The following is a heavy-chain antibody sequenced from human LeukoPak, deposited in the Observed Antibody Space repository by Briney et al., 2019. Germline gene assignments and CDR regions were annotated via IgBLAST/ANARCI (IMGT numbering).Heavy chain of an antibody. CDR2: INPNSGGT. J-gene: IGHJ4*02. V-gene: IGHV1-2*02. D-gene: IGHD5-18*01. CDR1: GYTFTGYY. Sequence: ASVKVSCKASGYTFTGYYMHWVRQAPGQGLEWMGWINPNSGGTNYAQKFQGRVTMTRDTSISTAYMELSRLRSDDTAVYYCARIDTAMVTGFDYWGQGTLVTVSS. CDR3: ARIDTAMVTGFDY.